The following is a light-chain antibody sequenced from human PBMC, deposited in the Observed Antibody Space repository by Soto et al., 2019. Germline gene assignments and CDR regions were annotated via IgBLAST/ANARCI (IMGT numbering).Light chain of an antibody. CDR2: GAS. Sequence: EIVMTQSPATLSVSPGERATLSCRASQSVSSNLAWYQQKPGQAPRLLIYGASTRATGIPARFSGSGAGTEFTLTISSLQSQDFAVYYSQQYNNWARTFGQGTKVEIK. CDR1: QSVSSN. J-gene: IGKJ1*01. CDR3: QQYNNWART. V-gene: IGKV3-15*01.